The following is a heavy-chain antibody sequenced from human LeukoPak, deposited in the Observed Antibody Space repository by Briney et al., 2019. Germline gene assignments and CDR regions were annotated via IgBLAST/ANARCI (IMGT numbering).Heavy chain of an antibody. D-gene: IGHD1-26*01. CDR1: GGSFSGYY. V-gene: IGHV4-34*03. J-gene: IGHJ6*03. CDR3: SGSYLYYYYYYMHV. CDR2: INHSGST. Sequence: PSETLSLTCAGYGGSFSGYYWSWIRQPPGKGLEWIGEINHSGSTNYNPSLKSRITISVDTSKNQFSLKLSSVTAADTAVYYCSGSYLYYYYYYMHVWGKGTTVTISS.